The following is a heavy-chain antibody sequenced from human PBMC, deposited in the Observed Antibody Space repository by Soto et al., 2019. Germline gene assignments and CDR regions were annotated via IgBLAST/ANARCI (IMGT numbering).Heavy chain of an antibody. CDR1: GFTFSSYA. D-gene: IGHD3-22*01. CDR3: AKEGYYYDSSGYVEAFDI. CDR2: ISGSGGST. Sequence: PGGSLRLSCAASGFTFSSYAMSWVRQAPGKGLEWVSAISGSGGSTYYADSVKGRFTISRDNSKNTLYLQMNSLRAEDTAVYYCAKEGYYYDSSGYVEAFDIWGQGTMVTVSS. J-gene: IGHJ3*02. V-gene: IGHV3-23*01.